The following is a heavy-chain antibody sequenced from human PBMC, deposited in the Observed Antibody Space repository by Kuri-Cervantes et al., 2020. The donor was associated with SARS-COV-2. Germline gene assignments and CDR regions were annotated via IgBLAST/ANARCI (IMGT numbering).Heavy chain of an antibody. CDR2: ISYDGSNK. D-gene: IGHD2-21*01. CDR3: ARARHVMDS. J-gene: IGHJ4*02. CDR1: GFTFSSYA. Sequence: GGSLRLSCAASGFTFSSYAMHWVRQAPGKGLEWVAVISYDGSNKYYADSVKGRFTISRDNSKNTLFLQMNSLRAEDTAVYYCARARHVMDSWGQGTPVTVSS. V-gene: IGHV3-30-3*01.